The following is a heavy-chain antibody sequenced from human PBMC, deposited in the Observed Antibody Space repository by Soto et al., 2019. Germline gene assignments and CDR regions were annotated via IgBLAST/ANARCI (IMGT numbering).Heavy chain of an antibody. CDR2: IYYSGRN. CDR1: GGSISSGDYY. D-gene: IGHD2-2*02. V-gene: IGHV4-30-4*01. CDR3: ARSPLGVVPAAIDWFDP. J-gene: IGHJ5*02. Sequence: QVQLQESGPGLVKPSQTLSLTCTVSGGSISSGDYYWSWIRQPPGKGLEWIGYIYYSGRNYYNPSRKSRVTISVDPPKNQFSLKLSSVTAAHTAVYYCARSPLGVVPAAIDWFDPWGQGTLVTVSP.